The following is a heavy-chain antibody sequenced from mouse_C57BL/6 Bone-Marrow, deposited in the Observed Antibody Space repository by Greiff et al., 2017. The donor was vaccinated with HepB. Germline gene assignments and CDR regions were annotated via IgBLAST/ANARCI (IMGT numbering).Heavy chain of an antibody. D-gene: IGHD2-3*01. CDR3: VRDRGGYYFAY. CDR1: GFTFNTYA. CDR2: IRSKSSNYAT. J-gene: IGHJ3*01. Sequence: EVKLVESGGGLVQPKGSLKLSCAASGFTFNTYAMHWVRQAPGQGLEWVARIRSKSSNYATYYADSVKDRFTIARDDSQSMLYLHMNNLKTEDTAMYDSVRDRGGYYFAYWGQGTLVTVSA. V-gene: IGHV10-3*01.